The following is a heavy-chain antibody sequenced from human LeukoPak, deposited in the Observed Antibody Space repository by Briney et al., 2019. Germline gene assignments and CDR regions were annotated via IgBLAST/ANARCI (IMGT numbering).Heavy chain of an antibody. Sequence: GGSLRLSCAASGFTVSSNYMSWVRQAPGKGLGWVSVIYSGGSTYYADSVKGRFTISRDNSKNTLYLQMNSLRAEDTAVYYCVAMVRGVTFDYWGQGTLVTVSS. CDR2: IYSGGST. J-gene: IGHJ4*02. CDR1: GFTVSSNY. D-gene: IGHD3-10*01. CDR3: VAMVRGVTFDY. V-gene: IGHV3-53*01.